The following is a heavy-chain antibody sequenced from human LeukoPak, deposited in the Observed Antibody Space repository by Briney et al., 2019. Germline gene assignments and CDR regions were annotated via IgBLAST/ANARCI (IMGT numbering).Heavy chain of an antibody. D-gene: IGHD5-12*01. CDR3: ARELYSGYDYYYYYMDV. CDR1: GFTFNNYG. Sequence: GGSLRLSCVASGFTFNNYGMHWVRQAPGKGLEWVAFIRYDGSNKYYADSVKGRFTISRDNSKNTLYLQMNSLRAEDTAVYYCARELYSGYDYYYYYMDVWGKGTTVTVSS. J-gene: IGHJ6*03. CDR2: IRYDGSNK. V-gene: IGHV3-30*02.